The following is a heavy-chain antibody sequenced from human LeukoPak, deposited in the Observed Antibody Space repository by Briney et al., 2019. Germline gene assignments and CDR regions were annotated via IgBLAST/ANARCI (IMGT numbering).Heavy chain of an antibody. CDR1: GVSISGFY. CDR2: IFYRGSVSYGETT. D-gene: IGHD1/OR15-1a*01. CDR3: ARQISGNKDY. J-gene: IGHJ4*02. Sequence: SETLSLTCTVSGVSISGFYWIWIRQSPGRGLEWIGSIFYRGSVSYGETTFYNPSLQSRVTISVDTSKNAFSLRLTSVTAADTAVYYCARQISGNKDYWGQGTLVTVSS. V-gene: IGHV4-59*08.